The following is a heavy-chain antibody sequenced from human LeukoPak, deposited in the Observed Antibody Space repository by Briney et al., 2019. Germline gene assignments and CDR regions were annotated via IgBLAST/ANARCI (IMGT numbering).Heavy chain of an antibody. CDR1: GFTFSSYG. J-gene: IGHJ4*02. D-gene: IGHD1-26*01. Sequence: PGGSLRLSCAASGFTFSSYGMTWVRQAPGKGLEWVSNINQGGSGTYYVDSVKGRFTIFRDNAESSLYLQMNSLGAEDTAVYYCVRGGLYQYSRTSGDYWGQGTLVTFSS. CDR2: INQGGSGT. CDR3: VRGGLYQYSRTSGDY. V-gene: IGHV3-7*01.